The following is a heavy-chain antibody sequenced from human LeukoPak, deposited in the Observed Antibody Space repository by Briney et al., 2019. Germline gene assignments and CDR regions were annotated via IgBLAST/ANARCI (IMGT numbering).Heavy chain of an antibody. CDR3: ARGFTLYDP. V-gene: IGHV4-59*01. CDR1: GGSISHYY. J-gene: IGHJ5*02. D-gene: IGHD2/OR15-2a*01. Sequence: SETLSLTCIVSGGSISHYYWNWIRQPPGKGLEWIGYIYYSGTTNYNPSLKSRVTISVDTSKNQFSLKLSSVTTADTAVYYCARGFTLYDPWGQGTLVTVSS. CDR2: IYYSGTT.